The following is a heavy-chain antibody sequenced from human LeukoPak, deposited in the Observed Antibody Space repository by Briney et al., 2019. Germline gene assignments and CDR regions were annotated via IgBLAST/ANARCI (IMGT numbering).Heavy chain of an antibody. Sequence: ASVKVSCKASGYTFTGYYMHWVRQAPRQGLEWMGWINPNSGGTNYAQKFQGRVTMTRDTSISTAYMELSRLRSDDTAVYYCAGGLWSGYNWFDPWGQGTLVTVSS. CDR1: GYTFTGYY. J-gene: IGHJ5*02. CDR3: AGGLWSGYNWFDP. CDR2: INPNSGGT. D-gene: IGHD3-3*01. V-gene: IGHV1-2*02.